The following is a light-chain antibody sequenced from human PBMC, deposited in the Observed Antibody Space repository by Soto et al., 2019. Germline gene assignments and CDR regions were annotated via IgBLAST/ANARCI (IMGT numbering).Light chain of an antibody. CDR3: QQYGSSPLVT. CDR2: GTS. CDR1: QSVSSSY. V-gene: IGKV3-20*01. Sequence: EIVLTQSPGTLSLSPGERATLSCRASQSVSSSYLAWYQQRPGQAPRLLIYGTSSRATGIPDRFRGSGSGTDFTLTISRLKPEDFAVYYSQQYGSSPLVTFGQGTRLEIK. J-gene: IGKJ5*01.